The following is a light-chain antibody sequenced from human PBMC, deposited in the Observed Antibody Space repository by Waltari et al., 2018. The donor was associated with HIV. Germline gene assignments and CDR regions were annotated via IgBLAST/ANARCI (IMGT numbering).Light chain of an antibody. CDR2: EVS. J-gene: IGLJ1*01. CDR3: SSYTSSSTLV. Sequence: QSALTQPASVSGSPGQSTTISCPGTSSDVGGYNYVSWFQQPPGKAPQLMIYEVSNRPSGVSNRFSGSKSGNTASLTISGLQAEDEADYYCSSYTSSSTLVFGTGTKVTVL. V-gene: IGLV2-14*01. CDR1: SSDVGGYNY.